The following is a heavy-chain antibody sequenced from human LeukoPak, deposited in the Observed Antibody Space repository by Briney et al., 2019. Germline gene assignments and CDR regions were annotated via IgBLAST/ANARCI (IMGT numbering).Heavy chain of an antibody. CDR1: GFTLSSYG. CDR3: AKLRLELRASDYGMDV. CDR2: ISYDGSNK. D-gene: IGHD1-7*01. J-gene: IGHJ6*02. Sequence: GGSLRLSCAASGFTLSSYGMHWVRQAPGKGLEWVAVISYDGSNKYYADSVKGRFTISRDNSKNTLYLQMNSLRVEDTAVYYCAKLRLELRASDYGMDVWGQGTTVTVSS. V-gene: IGHV3-30*18.